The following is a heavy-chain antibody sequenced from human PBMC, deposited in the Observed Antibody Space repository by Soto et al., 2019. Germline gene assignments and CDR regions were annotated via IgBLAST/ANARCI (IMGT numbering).Heavy chain of an antibody. D-gene: IGHD1-26*01. CDR2: DSYSVTP. Sequence: PSETLSLTCTVSGDSISISSIYYWGWLRQAPGKGLEWIGSDSYSVTPFYNPSLESRLKISLDRSRTQFSLNLSFVTAADTAVYYCAKHEIRMRDSGSFYNGRFDAWGHGTPVTVS. J-gene: IGHJ5*01. V-gene: IGHV4-39*01. CDR1: GDSISISSIYY. CDR3: AKHEIRMRDSGSFYNGRFDA.